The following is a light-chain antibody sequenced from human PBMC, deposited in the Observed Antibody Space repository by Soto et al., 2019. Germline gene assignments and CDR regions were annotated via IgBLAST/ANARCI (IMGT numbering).Light chain of an antibody. Sequence: DIQRTQSPPSLSASVGDRVTITCRASQSISIYLNWYQLKPWKAPNLLMYGASYLKSGVPTRFSGSGSGTDFTLTISSLQPEDFAIYYCQQTYTTPEITFGQGTRLEIK. CDR3: QQTYTTPEIT. CDR2: GAS. CDR1: QSISIY. J-gene: IGKJ5*01. V-gene: IGKV1-39*01.